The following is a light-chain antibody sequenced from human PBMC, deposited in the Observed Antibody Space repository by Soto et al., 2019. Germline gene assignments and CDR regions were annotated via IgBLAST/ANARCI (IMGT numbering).Light chain of an antibody. CDR2: GAS. Sequence: IVLTQSPGTLSLSPGERATLSCRASQSVSSSYLAWYQQKPGQAPRLLLYGASSRATGIPDRFSGSGSGTDLTLTISRLETEDFAVYYCQQYGSSPPWTFGQGTKVDIK. CDR3: QQYGSSPPWT. CDR1: QSVSSSY. J-gene: IGKJ1*01. V-gene: IGKV3-20*01.